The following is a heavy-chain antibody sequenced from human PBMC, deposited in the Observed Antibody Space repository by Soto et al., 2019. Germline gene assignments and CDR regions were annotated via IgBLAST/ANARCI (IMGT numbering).Heavy chain of an antibody. D-gene: IGHD6-19*01. CDR3: ARDHLSVEWLPGPYYYGMDV. V-gene: IGHV3-30-3*01. J-gene: IGHJ6*02. Sequence: QVQLVESGGGVVQPGRSLRLSCAASGFTFSSFAMHRVRQAPGKGLEWLAVISYDGYNKNYADSMKGRFTISRDNSNYTLFLQMNSLRGEDTAVYYCARDHLSVEWLPGPYYYGMDVWGQGATVTVSS. CDR1: GFTFSSFA. CDR2: ISYDGYNK.